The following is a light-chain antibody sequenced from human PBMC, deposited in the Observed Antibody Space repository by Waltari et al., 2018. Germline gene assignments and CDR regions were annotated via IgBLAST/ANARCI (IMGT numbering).Light chain of an antibody. CDR1: SGSVSSTSY. CDR2: KGI. V-gene: IGLV8-61*01. J-gene: IGLJ3*02. Sequence: QTVVTQEPSLSVSPGGTVTLTCALSSGSVSSTSYPTCYQQTPGQPPRTLVYKGISRSSGVPDRFSGSILGNTAALTLTGAQADDESDYYCSMYMGSGVWVFGGGTKLTVL. CDR3: SMYMGSGVWV.